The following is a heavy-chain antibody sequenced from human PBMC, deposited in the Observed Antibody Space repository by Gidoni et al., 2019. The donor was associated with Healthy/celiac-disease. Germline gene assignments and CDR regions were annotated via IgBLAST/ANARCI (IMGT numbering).Heavy chain of an antibody. D-gene: IGHD3-10*01. CDR2: IYYTGST. Sequence: QLQLQESGPGLVEPSEPLSLTCPGAGGSFSSSSYYWGWIPQPPGKGLEWIGSIYYTGSTYYNPSLKSRVTISVDTSKNQFSLKLSSVTAADTAVYYCAGPGSGSWPVGDYWGQGTLVTVSS. CDR3: AGPGSGSWPVGDY. V-gene: IGHV4-39*01. CDR1: GGSFSSSSYY. J-gene: IGHJ4*02.